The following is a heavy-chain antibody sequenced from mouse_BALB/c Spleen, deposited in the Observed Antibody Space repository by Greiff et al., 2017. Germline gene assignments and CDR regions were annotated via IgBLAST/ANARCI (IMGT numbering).Heavy chain of an antibody. CDR2: ISNGGGST. Sequence: EVQLVESGGGLVQPGGSLKLSCAASGFTFSSYTMSWVRQTPEKRLEWVAYISNGGGSTYYPDTVKGRFTISRDNAKNTLYLQMSSLKSEDTAMYYCARQGYRYDDYAMDYWGQGTSVTVSS. CDR1: GFTFSSYT. V-gene: IGHV5-12-2*01. D-gene: IGHD2-14*01. CDR3: ARQGYRYDDYAMDY. J-gene: IGHJ4*01.